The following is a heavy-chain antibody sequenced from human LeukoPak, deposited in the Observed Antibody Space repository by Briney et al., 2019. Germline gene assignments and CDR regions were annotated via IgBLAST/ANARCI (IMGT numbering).Heavy chain of an antibody. CDR2: MNPNSGNT. CDR3: ARATPGGLHGYSFDY. D-gene: IGHD5-24*01. Sequence: ASVKVSCKASGYTFKNYDINWVRQATGQGLEWMGWMNPNSGNTGFAQKFQDRVSMTRDTSMNTAYMELTSLRAGDTAVYYCARATPGGLHGYSFDYWGQGTVVTVSS. CDR1: GYTFKNYD. V-gene: IGHV1-8*02. J-gene: IGHJ4*02.